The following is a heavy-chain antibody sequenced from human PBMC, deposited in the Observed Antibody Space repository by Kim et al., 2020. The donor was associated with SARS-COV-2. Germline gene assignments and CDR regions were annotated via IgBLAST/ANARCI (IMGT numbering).Heavy chain of an antibody. J-gene: IGHJ4*02. CDR2: IYYSGST. CDR1: GGSISSGGYY. V-gene: IGHV4-31*03. Sequence: SETLSLTCTVSGGSISSGGYYWSWIRQHPGKGLEWIGYIYYSGSTYYNPSLKSRVTISVDTSKNQFSLKLSSVTAADTAVYYCARDATNSGYYHGSWGQGTLVTVSS. CDR3: ARDATNSGYYHGS. D-gene: IGHD3-22*01.